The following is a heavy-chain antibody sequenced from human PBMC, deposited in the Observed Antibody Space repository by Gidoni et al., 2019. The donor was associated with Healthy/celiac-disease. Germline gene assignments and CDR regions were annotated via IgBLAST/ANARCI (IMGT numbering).Heavy chain of an antibody. Sequence: QVQLVQSGADVKNPVASVKVSCKASGYTFTSYGISWVRQAPGQGLEWMGWISAYNGNTNYAQKLQGRVTMTTDTSTSKAYMELRSLRSDDTAVYYCARVGDSNYPAYYYGMDVWGQGTTVTVSS. V-gene: IGHV1-18*01. CDR3: ARVGDSNYPAYYYGMDV. J-gene: IGHJ6*02. D-gene: IGHD4-4*01. CDR2: ISAYNGNT. CDR1: GYTFTSYG.